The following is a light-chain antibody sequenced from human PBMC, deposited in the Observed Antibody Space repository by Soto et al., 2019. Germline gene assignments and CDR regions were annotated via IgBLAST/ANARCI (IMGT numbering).Light chain of an antibody. V-gene: IGLV4-69*02. CDR2: LSGDGSH. Sequence: QSVLTQSPSASASLGASVKLTCTLSSRHSGYAIAWHQQQPEKGPRYLMKLSGDGSHSKGDGIPDRFSGSSSGTERYLTISSLQSEDEADYYCQTWGTGSLVFGGGTKLTVL. CDR1: SRHSGYA. CDR3: QTWGTGSLV. J-gene: IGLJ2*01.